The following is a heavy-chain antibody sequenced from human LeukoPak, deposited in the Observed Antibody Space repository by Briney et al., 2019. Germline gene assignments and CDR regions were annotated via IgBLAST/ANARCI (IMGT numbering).Heavy chain of an antibody. CDR3: ARHRGYNWSDAIDY. CDR2: IYYSGST. V-gene: IGHV4-59*08. J-gene: IGHJ4*02. CDR1: GGSISSYY. Sequence: SETLSLTCTVSGGSISSYYWSWIRQPPGKGLEWIGYIYYSGSTNYNPSLKSRVTISVDTSKNQFSLKLSSVTAADTAVYYCARHRGYNWSDAIDYWGQGTLVTVSS. D-gene: IGHD1-1*01.